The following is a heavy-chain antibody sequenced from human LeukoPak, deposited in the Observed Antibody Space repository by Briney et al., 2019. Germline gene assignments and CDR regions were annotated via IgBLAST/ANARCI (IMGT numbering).Heavy chain of an antibody. J-gene: IGHJ4*02. D-gene: IGHD5-24*01. CDR2: ISAYYGNT. CDR1: GYTFTGSG. CDR3: ARARGDGYNFGEFYFDY. Sequence: ASVKVSCKASGYTFTGSGMSWGRHALGQGLGWMGWISAYYGNTNYAQKLQGRVTMTTDTSTSTAYMELRSLRSDDTAVYYCARARGDGYNFGEFYFDYWGQGTLVTVSS. V-gene: IGHV1-18*01.